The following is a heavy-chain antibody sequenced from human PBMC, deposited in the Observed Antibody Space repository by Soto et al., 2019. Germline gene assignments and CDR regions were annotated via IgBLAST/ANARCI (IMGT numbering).Heavy chain of an antibody. D-gene: IGHD4-17*01. CDR1: GGSVSSGNYY. CDR3: ARRGVTTSLNLFDL. Sequence: QLQLHESGPGLVKTSETLSLACIVSGGSVSSGNYYWGWIRQPPGKGLEWIGSMYYGGSTFYKPSLKRRVTMSVDTSKNQFSLELSSVTAADTDVYFCARRGVTTSLNLFDLWGQGTLVTVSS. CDR2: MYYGGST. J-gene: IGHJ5*02. V-gene: IGHV4-39*01.